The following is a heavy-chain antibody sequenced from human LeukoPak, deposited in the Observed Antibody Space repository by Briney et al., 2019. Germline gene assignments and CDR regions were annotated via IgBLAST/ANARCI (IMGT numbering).Heavy chain of an antibody. CDR2: ISGSGTTT. V-gene: IGHV3-23*01. CDR1: GFTFGSYA. Sequence: GGSLRLSCAASGFTFGSYALTWVRQAPGKGLEWVSAISGSGTTTYYADSVKGRFTISRDNSKNTVSLQMNSLRAEDTAVYYCAKVIYSNYGYFDYWGRGTLVTVSS. D-gene: IGHD4-11*01. J-gene: IGHJ4*02. CDR3: AKVIYSNYGYFDY.